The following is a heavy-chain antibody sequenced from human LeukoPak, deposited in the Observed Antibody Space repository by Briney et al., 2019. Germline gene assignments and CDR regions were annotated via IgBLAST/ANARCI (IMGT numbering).Heavy chain of an antibody. V-gene: IGHV3-21*01. Sequence: GGSLRLSCAASGFIFTSYSMNWVRQAPGKGLEWVASISSDNNYIYYPDSVKGRFTISRDNAKNSLYLQMNSLKVDDTAVYYCARGYCSGTSCPFGYRGQGTLVTVSS. CDR2: ISSDNNYI. CDR1: GFIFTSYS. CDR3: ARGYCSGTSCPFGY. J-gene: IGHJ4*02. D-gene: IGHD2-2*01.